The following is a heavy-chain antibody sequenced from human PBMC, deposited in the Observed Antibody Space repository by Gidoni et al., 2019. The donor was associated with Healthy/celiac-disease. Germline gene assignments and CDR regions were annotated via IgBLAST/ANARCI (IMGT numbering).Heavy chain of an antibody. CDR2: ISYDGSNK. V-gene: IGHV3-30*18. CDR3: AKESGYYYYYYGMDV. J-gene: IGHJ6*02. D-gene: IGHD1-26*01. CDR1: DSTFSSYG. Sequence: QVQLVVSGAGVVQPGRSLRLSCAPPDSTFSSYGMHWGRQAPGKGLEWVAVISYDGSNKYYADYVKGRFTISRDNSKNTRDLQMNSLRAEDTAVYYCAKESGYYYYYYGMDVWGQGTTVTVSS.